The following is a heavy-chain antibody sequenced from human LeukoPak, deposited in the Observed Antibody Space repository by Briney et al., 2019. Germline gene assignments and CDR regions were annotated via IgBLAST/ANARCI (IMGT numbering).Heavy chain of an antibody. CDR3: ARDPIAGDYYYYMDV. Sequence: GASVKFSCKASGYTFTGYYMHWVRHATGQGLEWMGWINPNSGGTNYAQKFQGRVTMTRDTSISTAYMELSRLRSDDTAVYYCARDPIAGDYYYYMDVWGKGTTVTVSS. D-gene: IGHD6-13*01. J-gene: IGHJ6*03. CDR2: INPNSGGT. CDR1: GYTFTGYY. V-gene: IGHV1-2*02.